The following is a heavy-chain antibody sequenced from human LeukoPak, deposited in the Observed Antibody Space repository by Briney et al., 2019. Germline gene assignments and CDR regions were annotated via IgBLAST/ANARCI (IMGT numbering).Heavy chain of an antibody. CDR1: GFTFSSYA. Sequence: PGGSLRLSCAASGFTFSSYAMSWVRQAPGKGLEWVSAISGSGGSTYYADSVKGRFTISRDNSKNTLYLQMNSLRAEDTAVYYCAKDGPKYYDFWRGQYYFDYWGQGTLVTVSS. V-gene: IGHV3-23*01. CDR3: AKDGPKYYDFWRGQYYFDY. CDR2: ISGSGGST. D-gene: IGHD3-3*01. J-gene: IGHJ4*02.